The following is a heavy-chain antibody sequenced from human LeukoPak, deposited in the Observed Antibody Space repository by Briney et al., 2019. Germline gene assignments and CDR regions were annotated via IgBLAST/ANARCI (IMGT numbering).Heavy chain of an antibody. V-gene: IGHV1-2*02. D-gene: IGHD3-22*01. Sequence: ASVKVSCKASGYTFTDYYMHWVRQAPGQGLEWMGWINPNSGGTNYAQKFQGRVTMTRDTSISTAYMELSRLRSDDTAVYYCARDGYYYDSSGFDYWGQGTLVTVSS. J-gene: IGHJ4*02. CDR1: GYTFTDYY. CDR2: INPNSGGT. CDR3: ARDGYYYDSSGFDY.